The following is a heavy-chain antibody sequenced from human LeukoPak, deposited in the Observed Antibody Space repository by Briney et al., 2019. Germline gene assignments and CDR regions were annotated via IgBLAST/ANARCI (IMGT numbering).Heavy chain of an antibody. V-gene: IGHV1-2*02. D-gene: IGHD4-17*01. CDR2: INPNSGGT. CDR3: ARETNDYGPPGVYY. Sequence: GASVKVSCKASGYTFTGYYMHWVRQAPGQGLEWMGWINPNSGGTNYAQKFQGRVTMTRDTSISTAYMELSRLRSDDTAVYYCARETNDYGPPGVYYWGQGTLVTVSS. J-gene: IGHJ4*02. CDR1: GYTFTGYY.